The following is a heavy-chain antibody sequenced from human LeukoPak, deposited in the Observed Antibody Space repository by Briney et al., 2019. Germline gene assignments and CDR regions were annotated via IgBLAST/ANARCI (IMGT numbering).Heavy chain of an antibody. V-gene: IGHV3-21*01. CDR1: GFTFGSYS. Sequence: PGGPLRLSCAASGFTFGSYSMNWVRQAPGKGLEWVSFISTSSSYIHNADSVKGRFTISRDNAENSLYLQMISLRAEDTAVYYCARAAIAAARIYYYMDVWGKGTTVTVSS. CDR3: ARAAIAAARIYYYMDV. D-gene: IGHD6-13*01. J-gene: IGHJ6*03. CDR2: ISTSSSYI.